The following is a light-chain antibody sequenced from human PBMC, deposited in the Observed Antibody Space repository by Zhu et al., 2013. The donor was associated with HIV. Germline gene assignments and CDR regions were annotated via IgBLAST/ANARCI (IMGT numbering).Light chain of an antibody. CDR1: QSLLHGNGYNY. V-gene: IGKV2-28*01. CDR3: MQNLQTTWT. Sequence: DILMTQSPLYLPVTLGDSATMSCTSSQSLLHGNGYNYVDWYLQRPGQSPQVLIYLGSNRASGVPGRFTGSGSGTNFTLKISRVEAGDVGSYFCMQNLQTTWTFGQGTRVDIK. CDR2: LGS. J-gene: IGKJ1*01.